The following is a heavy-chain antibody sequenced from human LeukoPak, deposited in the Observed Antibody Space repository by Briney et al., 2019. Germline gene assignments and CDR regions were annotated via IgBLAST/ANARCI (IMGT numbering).Heavy chain of an antibody. D-gene: IGHD3/OR15-3a*01. CDR2: INPHSGDT. V-gene: IGHV1-2*06. CDR3: ARGWTANYYYYMDV. CDR1: GYTFTGYY. Sequence: AASVKVSCKASGYTFTGYYIHWVRQAPGQGLEWMGRINPHSGDTNSAQKYQGRVTVTRDTSISTAYMELSRLTSDDTAVYFCARGWTANYYYYMDVWGKGTTVTVSS. J-gene: IGHJ6*03.